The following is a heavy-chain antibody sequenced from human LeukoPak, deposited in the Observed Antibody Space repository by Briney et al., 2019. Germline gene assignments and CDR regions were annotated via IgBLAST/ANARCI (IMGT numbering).Heavy chain of an antibody. D-gene: IGHD3-10*01. J-gene: IGHJ6*03. CDR1: GFTFSSDG. CDR2: ISGSGGST. Sequence: QPGGSLRLSCAASGFTFSSDGMSWVRQAPGKGLEWVSAISGSGGSTYYADSVKGRFTISRDNSKNTLYLQMNSLRAEDTAVYYCAKGLKALTAGYYYYMDVWGKGTTVTVSS. CDR3: AKGLKALTAGYYYYMDV. V-gene: IGHV3-23*01.